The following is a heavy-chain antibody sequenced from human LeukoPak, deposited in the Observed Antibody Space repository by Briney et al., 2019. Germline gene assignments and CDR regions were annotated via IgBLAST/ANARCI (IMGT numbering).Heavy chain of an antibody. J-gene: IGHJ6*03. CDR1: GFTFSSYG. CDR2: IRYDGSNK. CDR3: AKDRVVAALYYYYYMDV. V-gene: IGHV3-30*02. Sequence: GGSLRLSCAASGFTFSSYGMHWVRQAPGKGLEWGAFIRYDGSNKYYADSVKGRFTISRDNSKNTLYLQMNSLRAEDTAVYYCAKDRVVAALYYYYYMDVWGKGTTVTVSS. D-gene: IGHD2-15*01.